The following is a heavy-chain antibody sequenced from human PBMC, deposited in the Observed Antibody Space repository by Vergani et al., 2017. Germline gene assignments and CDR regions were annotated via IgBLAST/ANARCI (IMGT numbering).Heavy chain of an antibody. CDR1: GFTFSSYG. CDR3: ARALGYCSSTSCYTLDY. CDR2: IWYDGSNK. D-gene: IGHD2-2*02. Sequence: QVQLVESGGGVVQPGRSLRLSCAASGFTFSSYGMHWVRQAPGKGLEWVAVIWYDGSNKYYADSVKGRFTISRDNSKNTLYLQMNSLRAEDTAVYYCARALGYCSSTSCYTLDYWGQGTLVNVSS. V-gene: IGHV3-33*01. J-gene: IGHJ4*02.